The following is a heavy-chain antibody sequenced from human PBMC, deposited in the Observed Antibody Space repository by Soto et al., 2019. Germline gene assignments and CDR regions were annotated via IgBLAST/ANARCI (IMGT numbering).Heavy chain of an antibody. CDR3: ARQRAWYGEWAFDI. CDR2: INYSGHT. CDR1: GDSSSGGIFY. D-gene: IGHD3-10*01. V-gene: IGHV4-39*01. Sequence: QLQESGPGLVKPSETMSLTCTVSGDSSSGGIFYWGWMRQLAGKGLEWIGSINYSGHTYHNPSLKSRVPISVDPSRNQFSLDLPPVTAADTAVYYCARQRAWYGEWAFDIWGQGTMVTVSS. J-gene: IGHJ3*02.